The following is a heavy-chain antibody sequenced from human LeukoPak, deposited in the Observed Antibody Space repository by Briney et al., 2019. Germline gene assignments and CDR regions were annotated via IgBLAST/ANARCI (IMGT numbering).Heavy chain of an antibody. CDR3: ARNFDSSGYYLAY. D-gene: IGHD3-22*01. Sequence: SETLSLTCTVSGGSISSRSYYWGWIRQPPGKGLEWIGSIHYSGSTYYNPSLKSRVTVSADTPKNQFSLKLSSVTAADTAVYYCARNFDSSGYYLAYWGQGNLVTVSS. CDR2: IHYSGST. V-gene: IGHV4-39*01. J-gene: IGHJ4*02. CDR1: GGSISSRSYY.